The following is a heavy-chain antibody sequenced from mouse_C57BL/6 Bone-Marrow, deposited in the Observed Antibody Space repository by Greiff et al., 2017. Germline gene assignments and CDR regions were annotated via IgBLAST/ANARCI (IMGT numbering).Heavy chain of an antibody. V-gene: IGHV1-50*01. Sequence: QVQLQQPGAELVKPGASVTLSCKASGYTFTSYWMQWVKQRPGQGLEWIGEIDPSDSYTNYNQTFKGKATLTVDTSSRTAYRQLSSLTSEDSAVYYCARDDGYYSFDYWGQGTTHTVSS. CDR1: GYTFTSYW. D-gene: IGHD2-3*01. CDR3: ARDDGYYSFDY. J-gene: IGHJ2*01. CDR2: IDPSDSYT.